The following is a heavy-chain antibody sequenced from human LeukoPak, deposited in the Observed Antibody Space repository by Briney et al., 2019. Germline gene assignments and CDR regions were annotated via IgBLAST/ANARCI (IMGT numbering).Heavy chain of an antibody. J-gene: IGHJ4*02. Sequence: GGSLRLSCAASGFTVSSSYMSWVRQAPGMGLEWVSTIYRGGDTYYADSVKARFAISRDVSKNTLFLQMNSLRVEDTAVYYCARDGFYYDGSANTYYFDFWGQGTLVAVSS. CDR2: IYRGGDT. CDR3: ARDGFYYDGSANTYYFDF. D-gene: IGHD3-22*01. CDR1: GFTVSSSY. V-gene: IGHV3-66*01.